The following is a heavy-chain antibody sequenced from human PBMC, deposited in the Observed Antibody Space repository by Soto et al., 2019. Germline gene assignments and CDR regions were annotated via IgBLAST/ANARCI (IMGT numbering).Heavy chain of an antibody. D-gene: IGHD3-16*01. V-gene: IGHV3-74*01. CDR2: IKTDGSST. J-gene: IGHJ4*02. Sequence: GGSLRLSCAASGFTFSSYWMHWVRQAPGEGLVWVSRIKTDGSSTSYADSVKGRFTISRDNAKNTMYLQMNSRRAEDTAVYYCARVGVGHYEFDYWGQGTLVTVSS. CDR3: ARVGVGHYEFDY. CDR1: GFTFSSYW.